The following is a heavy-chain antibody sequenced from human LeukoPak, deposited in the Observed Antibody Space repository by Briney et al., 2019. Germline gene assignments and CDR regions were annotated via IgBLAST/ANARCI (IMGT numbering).Heavy chain of an antibody. D-gene: IGHD1-26*01. Sequence: PSETLSLTCTVSGGPVTSTYYYGAWVRQPPGKGLEWIGNIYNSANTSYNPSLKGRVNKSLDTTKNQFSLPLTSVTAADTAVYYCASSGSYSFHAFDIWGQGTMVTVSS. V-gene: IGHV4-39*07. J-gene: IGHJ3*02. CDR2: IYNSANT. CDR1: GGPVTSTYYY. CDR3: ASSGSYSFHAFDI.